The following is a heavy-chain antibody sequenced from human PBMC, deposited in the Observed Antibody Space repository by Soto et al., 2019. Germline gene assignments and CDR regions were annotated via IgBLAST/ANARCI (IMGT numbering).Heavy chain of an antibody. CDR2: IYPGDSDT. CDR3: TRLRSHYYYYYGMDV. V-gene: IGHV5-51*01. J-gene: IGHJ6*02. CDR1: GYSFTSYW. Sequence: GESLKISCKGSGYSFTSYWIGWVRQMPGKGLEWMGIIYPGDSDTRYSPSFQGQVTISADKSISTAYLQWSSLKASDTAMYYCTRLRSHYYYYYGMDVWGHGTTVTVSS.